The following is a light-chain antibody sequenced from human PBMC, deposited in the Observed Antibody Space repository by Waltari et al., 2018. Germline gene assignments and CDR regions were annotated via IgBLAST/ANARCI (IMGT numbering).Light chain of an antibody. V-gene: IGLV3-19*01. CDR2: GKN. CDR1: SLRTYY. Sequence: SSELTQDPVVSVALGQTVRITCQGDSLRTYYSNWYNQKPGQAPVLVMYGKNNRPSGIPDRFSGSYSGTTASLIITGAQAEDEGDYYCNSRDSRGHPHVFGTGTKVTVL. CDR3: NSRDSRGHPHV. J-gene: IGLJ1*01.